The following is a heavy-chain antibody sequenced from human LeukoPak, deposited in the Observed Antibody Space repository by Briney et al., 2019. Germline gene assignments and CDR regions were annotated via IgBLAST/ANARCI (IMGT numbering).Heavy chain of an antibody. D-gene: IGHD3-3*01. V-gene: IGHV4-34*01. CDR2: INHSGST. CDR3: ARGFSFWRSPFDY. Sequence: SETLSLTCAVYGGSFSGYYWSWIRQPPGKGLEWIGEINHSGSTNYNPSLKSRVTISVDTSKNQFSLKLSSVTAADTAVYYCARGFSFWRSPFDYWGQGTLVTVSS. J-gene: IGHJ4*02. CDR1: GGSFSGYY.